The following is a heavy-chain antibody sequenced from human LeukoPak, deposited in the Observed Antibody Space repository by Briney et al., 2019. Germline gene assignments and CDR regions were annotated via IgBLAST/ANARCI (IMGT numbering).Heavy chain of an antibody. J-gene: IGHJ2*01. CDR3: ARASDSRYFDL. Sequence: SETLSLTCTVSGGSISSYYWSWIRQPPGKGLEWIGYIYYSGDTNYNPSFKSRVTISVDTSKNQFSLKLDSVTAADTAVYYCARASDSRYFDLWGRGILVTVSS. CDR2: IYYSGDT. CDR1: GGSISSYY. V-gene: IGHV4-59*01.